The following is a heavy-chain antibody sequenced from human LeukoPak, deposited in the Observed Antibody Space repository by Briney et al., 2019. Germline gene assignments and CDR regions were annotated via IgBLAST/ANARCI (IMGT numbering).Heavy chain of an antibody. V-gene: IGHV1-18*04. CDR2: ISAYNGNT. CDR3: ARGGYYGSGSYYRRGPNWFDP. CDR1: GYTFPSYG. Sequence: DPLKDSCKASGYTFPSYGISWVRQAPGQGLEWMGWISAYNGNTNYAQKLQGRDTMTTDTSTSTAYMELRSLRSDDTAVYYCARGGYYGSGSYYRRGPNWFDPWGQGTLVTVSS. J-gene: IGHJ5*02. D-gene: IGHD3-10*01.